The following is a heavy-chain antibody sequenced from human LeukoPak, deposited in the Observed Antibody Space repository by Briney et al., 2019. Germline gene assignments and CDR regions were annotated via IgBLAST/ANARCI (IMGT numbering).Heavy chain of an antibody. Sequence: GGSLRLSCAASGFTFSSYGMHWVRQAPGKGLEWVAVISYDGSNKYYADSVKGRFTISRDNSKNTLYLQMNSLRAEDTAVYYCAKDPFTVIVVPYSGGAFDIWGQGTMVTVSS. J-gene: IGHJ3*02. V-gene: IGHV3-30*18. CDR2: ISYDGSNK. CDR3: AKDPFTVIVVPYSGGAFDI. CDR1: GFTFSSYG. D-gene: IGHD3-22*01.